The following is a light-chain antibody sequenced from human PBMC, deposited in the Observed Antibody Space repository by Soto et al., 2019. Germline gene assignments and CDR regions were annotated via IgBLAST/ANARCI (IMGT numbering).Light chain of an antibody. V-gene: IGKV3-20*01. CDR2: GAS. Sequence: EIVLTQSPGTLSLSLGESATLSCRASQSVNSGYVGWYQQKPGQAPRLLIYGASSRATGIPDRFSGTGSGTDFTLTISRLEPDDFAVYYCQDYGNSPLTFGQGTKLEIK. CDR1: QSVNSGY. CDR3: QDYGNSPLT. J-gene: IGKJ2*01.